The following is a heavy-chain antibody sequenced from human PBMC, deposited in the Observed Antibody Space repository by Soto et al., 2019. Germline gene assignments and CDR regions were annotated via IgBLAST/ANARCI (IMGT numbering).Heavy chain of an antibody. J-gene: IGHJ5*02. V-gene: IGHV3-30*18. D-gene: IGHD3-3*01. CDR2: ISYDGSNE. CDR1: GFTFSSYG. CDR3: AKAGNFYYDSPSDP. Sequence: PGGSLRLSCAASGFTFSSYGMHWVRQAPGKGLEWVAVISYDGSNEYYADSVKGRFTISRDNSKNTLYLQMNSLRAEDTAVYYCAKAGNFYYDSPSDPWGQGTLVTVSS.